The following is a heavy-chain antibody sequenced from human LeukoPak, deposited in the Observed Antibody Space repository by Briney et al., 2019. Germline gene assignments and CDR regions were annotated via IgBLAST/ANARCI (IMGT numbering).Heavy chain of an antibody. V-gene: IGHV1-8*01. D-gene: IGHD3-3*01. CDR2: MNPNSGNT. CDR3: ARSNASRRITIFGVVITPPRYFDY. CDR1: GYTFTSYD. Sequence: ASVKASCKASGYTFTSYDINWVRQATGQGLEWMGWMNPNSGNTGYAQKFQGRVTMTRNTSISTAYMELSSLRSEDTAVYYCARSNASRRITIFGVVITPPRYFDYWGQGTLVTVSS. J-gene: IGHJ4*02.